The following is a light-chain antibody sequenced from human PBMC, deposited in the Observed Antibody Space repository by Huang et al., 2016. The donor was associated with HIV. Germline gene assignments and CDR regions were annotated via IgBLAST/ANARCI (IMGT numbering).Light chain of an antibody. J-gene: IGKJ5*01. CDR1: QSVNRK. Sequence: EIVLTQSPTTLSLSPGERATLSCRASQSVNRKLAWYQQKPGQAPRLLIYDASNRATGIPARFSGSGSGTDFTLTISSLEPEDFAVYYCQQRSNWPPITFGQGTRLEIK. CDR2: DAS. V-gene: IGKV3-11*01. CDR3: QQRSNWPPIT.